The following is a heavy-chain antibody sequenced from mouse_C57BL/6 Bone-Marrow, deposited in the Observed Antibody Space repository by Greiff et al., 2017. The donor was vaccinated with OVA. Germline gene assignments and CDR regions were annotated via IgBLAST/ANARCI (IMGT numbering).Heavy chain of an antibody. CDR2: IWTGGGT. J-gene: IGHJ1*03. D-gene: IGHD2-3*01. CDR3: DRDPLYDGYWYCDV. CDR1: GFSLTSYA. V-gene: IGHV2-9-1*01. Sequence: VQLQESGPGLVAPSQSLSITCTVSGFSLTSYAISWVRQPPGKGLEWLGVIWTGGGTNYNSALKSRLSISKDNSKSQVFLKMNSLQTDDTARYYCDRDPLYDGYWYCDVWGTGTTVTVSS.